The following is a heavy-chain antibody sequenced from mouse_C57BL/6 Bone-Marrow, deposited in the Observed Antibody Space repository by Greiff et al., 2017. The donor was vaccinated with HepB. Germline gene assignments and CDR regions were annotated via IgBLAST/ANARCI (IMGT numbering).Heavy chain of an antibody. J-gene: IGHJ4*01. Sequence: EVQLVESGGDLVKPGGSLKLSCAASGFTFSSYGMSWVRQTPDKRLEWVATISSGGSYTYYPDSVKGRFTISRDNAKNTLYLQMSSLKSEDTAMYYCARHGNPSMDYWGQGTSVTVSS. CDR3: ARHGNPSMDY. D-gene: IGHD2-1*01. V-gene: IGHV5-6*01. CDR1: GFTFSSYG. CDR2: ISSGGSYT.